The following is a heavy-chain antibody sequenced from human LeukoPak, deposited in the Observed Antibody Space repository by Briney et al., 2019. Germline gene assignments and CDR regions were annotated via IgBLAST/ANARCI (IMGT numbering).Heavy chain of an antibody. CDR3: ARDIVVVVAATLVDY. CDR1: GFTFSSYW. CDR2: ISYDGSNK. V-gene: IGHV3-30-3*01. D-gene: IGHD2-15*01. J-gene: IGHJ4*02. Sequence: GGSLRLSCAASGFTFSSYWMSWVRQAPGKGLEWVAVISYDGSNKYYADSVKGRFTISRDNSKNTLYLQMNSLRAEDTAVYYCARDIVVVVAATLVDYWGQGTLVTVSS.